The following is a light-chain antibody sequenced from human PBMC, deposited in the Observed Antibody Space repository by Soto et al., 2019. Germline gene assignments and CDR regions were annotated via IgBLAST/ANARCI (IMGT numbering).Light chain of an antibody. J-gene: IGKJ2*01. V-gene: IGKV3-15*01. Sequence: EIVLTQSPAILSVSPGERATLSCRASQSISRSLGWYQQKPGQAPRLLISDASTRATGTPARFSGSGSGTEFTLTISSLQSEDFALYYCHQYNSWPPGTFGQGTKVDIK. CDR3: HQYNSWPPGT. CDR2: DAS. CDR1: QSISRS.